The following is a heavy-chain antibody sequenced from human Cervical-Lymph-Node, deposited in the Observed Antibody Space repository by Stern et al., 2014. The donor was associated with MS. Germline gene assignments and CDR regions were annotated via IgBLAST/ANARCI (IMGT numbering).Heavy chain of an antibody. V-gene: IGHV5-51*03. CDR1: VDSFSGYW. CDR3: ARRIRDGYDWDAFNI. CDR2: IYPGASDT. D-gene: IGHD5-24*01. Sequence: EVQLVESGAEARKPGESLKISCKGSVDSFSGYWIGWVRQRPGKGLEWMGIIYPGASDTRYSPSFQGQVPMSADKSINPAYLQWSSLKASDTAIYYCARRIRDGYDWDAFNIWGQGTMVTVSS. J-gene: IGHJ3*02.